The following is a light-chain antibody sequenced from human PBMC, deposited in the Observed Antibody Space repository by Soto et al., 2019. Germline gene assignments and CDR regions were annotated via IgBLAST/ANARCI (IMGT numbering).Light chain of an antibody. CDR1: SSDVGGYNY. J-gene: IGLJ3*02. V-gene: IGLV2-14*01. CDR3: SSYTSSSTLV. CDR2: DVS. Sequence: QSVLTQPASVSGSPGQPITISCTGPSSDVGGYNYVSWYQQHPGKAPKLLIYDVSNRPSGVSNRFSGSKSGNTASLPISGLQSEDEADYYCSSYTSSSTLVFGGGTKLTVL.